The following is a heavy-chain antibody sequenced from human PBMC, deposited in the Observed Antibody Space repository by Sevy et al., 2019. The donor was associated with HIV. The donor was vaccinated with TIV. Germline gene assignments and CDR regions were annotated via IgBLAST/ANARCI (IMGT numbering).Heavy chain of an antibody. D-gene: IGHD2-2*01. CDR2: INESGIT. CDR1: DGSFSGYY. V-gene: IGHV4-34*01. CDR3: ARSPPVVVVPGAPSWFDP. Sequence: SETLSLTCAVHDGSFSGYYWNWIRQLPGKGLEWIGEINESGITYYNPSLKSRVTISVDTSKKQFSLRLNSVTAVDSTVYFCARSPPVVVVPGAPSWFDPWGQGTLVTVSS. J-gene: IGHJ5*02.